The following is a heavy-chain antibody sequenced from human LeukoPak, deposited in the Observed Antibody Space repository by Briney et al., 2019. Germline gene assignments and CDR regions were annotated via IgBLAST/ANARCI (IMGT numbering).Heavy chain of an antibody. D-gene: IGHD3-22*01. Sequence: SETLSLTCTVSGGSISSGDYYWGWIRQPPGKGLEWIGYIYYSGSTYYNPSLKSRVTISVDTSKNQFSLKLSSVTAADTAVYYCARVDYYDSSVTFDIWGQGTMVTVSS. J-gene: IGHJ3*02. CDR3: ARVDYYDSSVTFDI. CDR1: GGSISSGDYY. CDR2: IYYSGST. V-gene: IGHV4-30-4*08.